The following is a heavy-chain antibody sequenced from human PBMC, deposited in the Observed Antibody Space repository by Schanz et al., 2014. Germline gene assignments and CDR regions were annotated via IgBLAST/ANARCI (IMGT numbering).Heavy chain of an antibody. Sequence: EVQLVESGGGLVQPGGSLRLSCAASGFTFSDSWMHWVRQAPGKGLEWVSTIFGGDYTYYADSVKGRFTISRDNSKNTLYLQMSSLRVEDTGVYYCARGVHLALFDYWGQGTLVTVSS. V-gene: IGHV3-66*01. CDR2: IFGGDYT. J-gene: IGHJ4*02. CDR3: ARGVHLALFDY. CDR1: GFTFSDSW. D-gene: IGHD3-10*02.